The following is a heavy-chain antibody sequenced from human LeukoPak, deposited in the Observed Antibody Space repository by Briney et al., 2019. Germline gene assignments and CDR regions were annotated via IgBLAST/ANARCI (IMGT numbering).Heavy chain of an antibody. Sequence: PGGSLRLSCAASGFTFSSYAMSWVRQAPGKGLEWVSAISGSGGSTYYADSVKGRFTISRDNSKNTLYLQMNSLRAEDTAVYYCAKDGDGMVRGVIITNVHAPYFDYWGQGTLVTVSS. D-gene: IGHD3-10*01. V-gene: IGHV3-23*01. CDR3: AKDGDGMVRGVIITNVHAPYFDY. J-gene: IGHJ4*02. CDR2: ISGSGGST. CDR1: GFTFSSYA.